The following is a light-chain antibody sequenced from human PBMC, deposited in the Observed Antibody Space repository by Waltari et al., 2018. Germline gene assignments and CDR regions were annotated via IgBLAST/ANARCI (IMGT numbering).Light chain of an antibody. CDR2: GNN. CDR3: QSYDRSHVV. Sequence: QAVLTQPPSVSGAPGQRVTISCTGSSSNIGAGYDVHWYQQVSGTAPKLLIYGNNNRPSGVPDRFSGSKSGTSASLAITGLQAEDEADYYCQSYDRSHVVFGGGTKLTVL. J-gene: IGLJ2*01. V-gene: IGLV1-40*01. CDR1: SSNIGAGYD.